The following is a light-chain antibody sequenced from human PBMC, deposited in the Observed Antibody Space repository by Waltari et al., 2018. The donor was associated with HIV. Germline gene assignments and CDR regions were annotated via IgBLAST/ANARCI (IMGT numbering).Light chain of an antibody. J-gene: IGKJ1*01. CDR3: QQYDHWPPWT. Sequence: EIVMTQSPATLSVSPGERATLSCRASESVSSNLAWYQQKPGQAPRLLIYGASTRATGIPEFTLTISSLQSEDFAVYYCQQYDHWPPWTFGQGTTVEIK. V-gene: IGKV3D-15*01. CDR2: GAS. CDR1: ESVSSN.